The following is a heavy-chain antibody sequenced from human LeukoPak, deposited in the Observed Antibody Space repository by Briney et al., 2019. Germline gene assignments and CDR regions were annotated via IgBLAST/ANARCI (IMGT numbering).Heavy chain of an antibody. Sequence: ASVKVSCKASGYTFTGYYMHWVRQAPGQGLEWMGWIQSNSGGTNYAQNFQGRVTMTRDTSISTAYMELSSLRSDDTAVYYCGRGHPVVPAAVPDYWGRGTLVTVSS. CDR2: IQSNSGGT. D-gene: IGHD2-2*02. CDR3: GRGHPVVPAAVPDY. V-gene: IGHV1-2*02. CDR1: GYTFTGYY. J-gene: IGHJ4*02.